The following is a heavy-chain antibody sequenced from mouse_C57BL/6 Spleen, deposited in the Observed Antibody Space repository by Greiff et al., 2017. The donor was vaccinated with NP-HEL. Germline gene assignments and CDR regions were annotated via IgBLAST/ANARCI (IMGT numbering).Heavy chain of an antibody. Sequence: VQLQQSGPGLVQPSQSLSITCTVSGFSLTSYGVHWVRQSPGKGLEWLGVIWSGGSTDYNAAFISRLSISKDNSKSQVFFKMNSLQADDTAIYYWARKGDYDGAWFAYWGQGTLVTVSA. J-gene: IGHJ3*01. CDR3: ARKGDYDGAWFAY. CDR1: GFSLTSYG. V-gene: IGHV2-2*01. CDR2: IWSGGST. D-gene: IGHD2-4*01.